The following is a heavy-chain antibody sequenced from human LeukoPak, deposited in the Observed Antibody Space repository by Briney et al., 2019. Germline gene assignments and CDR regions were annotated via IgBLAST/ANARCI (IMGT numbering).Heavy chain of an antibody. CDR1: GGSISSYY. V-gene: IGHV4-4*09. CDR3: ARHLYYYYMDV. CDR2: IYTSGST. J-gene: IGHJ6*03. Sequence: SETLSHTCTVSGGSISSYYWSWIRQPPGKGLEWIGYIYTSGSTNYNPSLKSRVTISVDTSKNQFSLKLSSVTAADTAVYYCARHLYYYYMDVWGKGTTVTVSS.